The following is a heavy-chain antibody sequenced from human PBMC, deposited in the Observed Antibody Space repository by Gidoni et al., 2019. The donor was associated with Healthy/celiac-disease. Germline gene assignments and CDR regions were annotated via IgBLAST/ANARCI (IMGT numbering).Heavy chain of an antibody. J-gene: IGHJ4*02. V-gene: IGHV2-5*02. Sequence: QITLKESGPTLVKPTQTLTLTCTFSGFSLSTSGVGVGWIRQPPGKALEWHALIYWDDDKRYSPSLKSRLTITKDTSKNQVVLTMTNMDPVDTATYYCAHRVFSSWYYGYYFDYWGQGTLVTVSS. D-gene: IGHD6-13*01. CDR1: GFSLSTSGVG. CDR2: IYWDDDK. CDR3: AHRVFSSWYYGYYFDY.